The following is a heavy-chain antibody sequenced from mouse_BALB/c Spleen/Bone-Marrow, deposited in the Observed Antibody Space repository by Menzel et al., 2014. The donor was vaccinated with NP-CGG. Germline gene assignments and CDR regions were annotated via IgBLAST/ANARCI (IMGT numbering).Heavy chain of an antibody. V-gene: IGHV1-5*01. Sequence: EVQLQQSGTVLARPGASVKMSCKASGYNFTNYWMHWVKQRPGQGLEWIGAIYPGNSDTSYSQKFKGKATQTAVTSASTAYMDLSGLTNEDSAVYYCTTYFYWGQGTLVIVSA. J-gene: IGHJ3*01. CDR3: TTYFY. D-gene: IGHD6-5*01. CDR1: GYNFTNYW. CDR2: IYPGNSDT.